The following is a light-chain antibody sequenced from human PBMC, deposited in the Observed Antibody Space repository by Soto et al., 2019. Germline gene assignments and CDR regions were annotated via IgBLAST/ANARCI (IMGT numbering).Light chain of an antibody. CDR2: GNS. CDR1: SSNIGAGYD. J-gene: IGLJ1*01. CDR3: QSYDSSLSGSGV. V-gene: IGLV1-40*01. Sequence: QPVLTQPPSVSGAPGQRVTISCTGSSSNIGAGYDVPWYQQLPGTAPKLLIYGNSNRPSGVPDRFSGSKSGTSASLAITGLQAEDEADYYCQSYDSSLSGSGVFGTGTKLTVL.